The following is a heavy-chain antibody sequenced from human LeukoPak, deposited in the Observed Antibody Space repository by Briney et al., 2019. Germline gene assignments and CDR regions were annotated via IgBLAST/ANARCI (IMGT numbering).Heavy chain of an antibody. V-gene: IGHV3-43*02. CDR2: ISADGGST. Sequence: GGSLRLSCVPSGLNFDESAMHWVRQAPGKGLEWVSLISADGGSTFSADSVKGRFSISRDNSKNSLYLQMNSLRSEDTAMYYCAKESGKFDYWGQGTLVAVSS. CDR3: AKESGKFDY. J-gene: IGHJ4*02. CDR1: GLNFDESA.